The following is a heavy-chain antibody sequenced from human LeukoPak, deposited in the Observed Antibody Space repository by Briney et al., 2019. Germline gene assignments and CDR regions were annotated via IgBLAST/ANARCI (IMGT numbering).Heavy chain of an antibody. CDR3: ASDRVISAGMGFDP. CDR1: GFTFSSYS. D-gene: IGHD2-21*01. V-gene: IGHV3-21*01. J-gene: IGHJ5*02. CDR2: ISSSSSYI. Sequence: GGSLRLSCAASGFTFSSYSMNWVRQAPGKGLEWVSSISSSSSYIYYADSVKGRFTISRDNAKNSLYLQMNSLRAEDTAVYYCASDRVISAGMGFDPWGQGTLVTVSS.